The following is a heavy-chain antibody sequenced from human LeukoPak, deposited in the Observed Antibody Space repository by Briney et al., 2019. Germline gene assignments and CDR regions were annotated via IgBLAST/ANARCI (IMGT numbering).Heavy chain of an antibody. Sequence: GGSLRLSCAASGFTFSNYAMNWVRQAPGKALEWVSAISGSAGSTYYANSVKGLFTVSRDNSKNTLYLQMDSLRAEDTAVYYCAKRDYWGQGTLVTVSS. CDR3: AKRDY. V-gene: IGHV3-23*01. J-gene: IGHJ4*02. CDR2: ISGSAGST. CDR1: GFTFSNYA.